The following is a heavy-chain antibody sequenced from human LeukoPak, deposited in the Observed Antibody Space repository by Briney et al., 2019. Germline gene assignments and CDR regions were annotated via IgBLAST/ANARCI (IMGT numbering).Heavy chain of an antibody. V-gene: IGHV3-48*03. D-gene: IGHD5-18*01. CDR3: ARDGYSYGSNYYYYYMDV. CDR2: ISSSGSTI. CDR1: GFTFDDYA. J-gene: IGHJ6*03. Sequence: GGSLRLSCAASGFTFDDYAIHWVRQAPGKGLEWVSYISSSGSTIYYADSVKGRFTISRDNAKNSLYLQMNSLRAEDTAVYYCARDGYSYGSNYYYYYMDVWGKGTTVTVSS.